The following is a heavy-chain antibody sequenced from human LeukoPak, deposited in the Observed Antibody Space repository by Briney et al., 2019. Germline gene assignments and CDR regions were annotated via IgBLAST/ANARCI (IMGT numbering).Heavy chain of an antibody. CDR2: IIPIFGTA. D-gene: IGHD1-1*01. CDR1: GGTFSSYA. CDR3: ARDQIGYNWKGGYYFDY. V-gene: IGHV1-69*06. Sequence: SVKVSCKASGGTFSSYAISWVRQAPGQGLEWMGGIIPIFGTANYAQKFQGRVTITADKSTSTAYMELSSLRSEDTAVFYCARDQIGYNWKGGYYFDYWGQGTLVTVSS. J-gene: IGHJ4*02.